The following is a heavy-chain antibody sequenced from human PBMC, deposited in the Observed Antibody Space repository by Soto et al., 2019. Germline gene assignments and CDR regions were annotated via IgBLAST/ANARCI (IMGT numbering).Heavy chain of an antibody. CDR1: GFTFSNYW. CDR2: VKSDGSST. V-gene: IGHV3-74*01. J-gene: IGHJ6*02. D-gene: IGHD6-13*01. CDR3: AKDRYSSPSWSYYYGMDV. Sequence: GGSLRLSCVGSGFTFSNYWMHWVRQAPGKGLEWVSRVKSDGSSTSYADSVKGRFTISRDNAKNTLYLQMNSLRADDTAVYYFAKDRYSSPSWSYYYGMDVWGQGTTVTVSS.